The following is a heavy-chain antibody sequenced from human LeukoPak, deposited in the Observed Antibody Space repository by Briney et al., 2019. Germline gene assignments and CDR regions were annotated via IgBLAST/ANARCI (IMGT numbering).Heavy chain of an antibody. D-gene: IGHD2-2*01. Sequence: GGSLRLSCTASGFMFSTYWMTWVRQAPGKGLEWVSYISSSGDTIYYADSVKGRFTISRDNAQNSLSLQMNSLIAEDTAVYYCARAYCSSSSCYLPPGYYHYYYGMDVWGQGTTVTVSS. CDR1: GFMFSTYW. V-gene: IGHV3-48*01. CDR3: ARAYCSSSSCYLPPGYYHYYYGMDV. J-gene: IGHJ6*02. CDR2: ISSSGDTI.